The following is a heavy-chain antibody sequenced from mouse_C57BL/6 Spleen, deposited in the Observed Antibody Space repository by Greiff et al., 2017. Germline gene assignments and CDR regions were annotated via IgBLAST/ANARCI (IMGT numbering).Heavy chain of an antibody. D-gene: IGHD2-1*01. CDR1: GYSITSGYY. J-gene: IGHJ2*01. V-gene: IGHV3-6*01. Sequence: EVQLQQSGPGLVKPSQSLSLTCSVTGYSITSGYYWNWIRQFPGNKLEWMGYISYDGSNNYNPSLKNRISITRDTSKNQFFLKLNSVTTEDTATYYCARDGGNYGVDYWGQGTTLTVSS. CDR2: ISYDGSN. CDR3: ARDGGNYGVDY.